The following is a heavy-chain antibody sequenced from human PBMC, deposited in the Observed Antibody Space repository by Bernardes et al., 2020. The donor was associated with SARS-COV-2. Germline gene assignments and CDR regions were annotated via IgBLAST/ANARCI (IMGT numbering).Heavy chain of an antibody. V-gene: IGHV3-21*01. J-gene: IGHJ4*02. D-gene: IGHD2-15*01. CDR2: ISSSSSYI. CDR3: ARESFFYGGNRFDY. Sequence: GSLRLSCAASGFTFSSYSVNWVRHAPGKGLEWVSSISSSSSYIYYADSVKGRFTISRDNAKNSLYLQMNSLRAEDTAVYYCARESFFYGGNRFDYWGQGTLVTVSS. CDR1: GFTFSSYS.